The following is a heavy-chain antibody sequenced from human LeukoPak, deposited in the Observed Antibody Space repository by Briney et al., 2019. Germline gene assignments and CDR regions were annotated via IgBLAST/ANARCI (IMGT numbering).Heavy chain of an antibody. CDR1: GGSISSSSYY. D-gene: IGHD6-13*01. V-gene: IGHV4-39*07. J-gene: IGHJ4*02. CDR2: IYYSGST. CDR3: ARDQKQQLSFDY. Sequence: SETLSLTCTVSGGSISSSSYYWGWIRQPPGKGLEWIGSIYYSGSTYYNPSLKSRVTISVDTSKNQFSLKLSSVTAADTAVYYCARDQKQQLSFDYWGQGTLVTVSS.